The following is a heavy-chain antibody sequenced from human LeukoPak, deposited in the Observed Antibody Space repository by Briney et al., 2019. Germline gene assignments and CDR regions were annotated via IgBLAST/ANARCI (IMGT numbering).Heavy chain of an antibody. V-gene: IGHV5-51*01. CDR1: GYNFNTYW. J-gene: IGHJ4*02. D-gene: IGHD4-23*01. CDR3: ARHLGSYGGNADY. Sequence: GESLKISCQGSGYNFNTYWIGWVRQMPGKGLEWMGIIYPGDSDTRYSPSFQGQVTISADKSISTAYLQWSSLKASDTAMYYCARHLGSYGGNADYWGQGTLVTVSS. CDR2: IYPGDSDT.